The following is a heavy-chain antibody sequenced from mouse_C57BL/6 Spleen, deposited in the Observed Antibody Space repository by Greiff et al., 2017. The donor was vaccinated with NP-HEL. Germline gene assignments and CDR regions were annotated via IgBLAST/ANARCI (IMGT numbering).Heavy chain of an antibody. D-gene: IGHD1-1*01. V-gene: IGHV1-4*01. CDR1: GYTFTSYT. Sequence: VHLVESGAELARPGASVKMSCKASGYTFTSYTMHWVKQRPGQGLEWIGYINPSSGYTKYNQKFKDKATLTADKSSSTAYMQLSSLTSEDSAVYYCARSDGSSPWGQGTTLTVSS. CDR2: INPSSGYT. J-gene: IGHJ2*01. CDR3: ARSDGSSP.